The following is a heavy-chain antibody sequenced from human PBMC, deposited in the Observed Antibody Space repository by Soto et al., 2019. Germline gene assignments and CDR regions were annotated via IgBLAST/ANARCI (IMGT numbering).Heavy chain of an antibody. D-gene: IGHD4-17*01. CDR3: ARVAGPYDYGGNWKMMAFDI. CDR2: ILPIFGTR. CDR1: GGTFSKYA. Sequence: QVQLVQSGTEVKKPGSSVKVSCKASGGTFSKYAVSWVRQAPGQGLEWMGGILPIFGTRHYAQNFQGRVTITADESTNMTYMELSSLRSEDTAVYYCARVAGPYDYGGNWKMMAFDIWGQGTMVTVSS. V-gene: IGHV1-69*01. J-gene: IGHJ3*02.